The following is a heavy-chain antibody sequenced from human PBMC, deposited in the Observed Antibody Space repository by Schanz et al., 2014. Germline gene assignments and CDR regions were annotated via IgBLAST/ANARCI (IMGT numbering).Heavy chain of an antibody. D-gene: IGHD2-15*01. CDR3: AKGMGYCSGGTCYDFYYYGLDV. CDR2: ISHSGGSK. J-gene: IGHJ6*02. V-gene: IGHV3-23*01. CDR1: GFTFNSYA. Sequence: DVQLLESGGGLVQPGGSLRLSCAASGFTFNSYAMTWVRQAPGKGLEWVSSISHSGGSKYYADSVKGRFTISRDNSDNTLYLQMNSLSADDTAVFCCAKGMGYCSGGTCYDFYYYGLDVWGQGTTVAVSS.